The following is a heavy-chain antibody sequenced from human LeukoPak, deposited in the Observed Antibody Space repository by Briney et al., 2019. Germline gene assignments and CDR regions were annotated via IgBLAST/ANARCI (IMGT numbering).Heavy chain of an antibody. CDR2: ISSNGGST. J-gene: IGHJ4*02. Sequence: GGSLRLSCAASGFTFSSYAMHWVRQAPGKGLEYVSAISSNGGSTYYANSVKGRFTISRDNYKNTLYLQMGSLRAEDMAVYYCASWGGYCSGGSCYPDYWGQGTLVTVSS. CDR3: ASWGGYCSGGSCYPDY. CDR1: GFTFSSYA. V-gene: IGHV3-64*01. D-gene: IGHD2-15*01.